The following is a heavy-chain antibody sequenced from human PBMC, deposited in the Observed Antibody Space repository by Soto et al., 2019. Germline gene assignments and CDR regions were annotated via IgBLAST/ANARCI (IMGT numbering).Heavy chain of an antibody. CDR3: ARPDYGGNGGMDV. V-gene: IGHV4-59*01. CDR1: GGSISSYY. D-gene: IGHD4-17*01. J-gene: IGHJ6*02. Sequence: QVQLQESGPGLVKPSETLSLTCTVSGGSISSYYWSWIRQPPGKGLEWIGYIYYSGSTNYNPSLTSRVTISVDTSKNQFSLKLSSVTAADTAVYYCARPDYGGNGGMDVWGQGTTVTVSS. CDR2: IYYSGST.